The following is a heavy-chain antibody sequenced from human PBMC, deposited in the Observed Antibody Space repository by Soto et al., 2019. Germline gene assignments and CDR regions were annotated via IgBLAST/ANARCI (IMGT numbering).Heavy chain of an antibody. Sequence: GGSLRLSCAASGFTFSSYAMSWVRQAPGKGLEWVSAISGSGGSTYYADSVKGRFTISRDNSKNTLYLQMNSLRAEDTAVYYCAKVVVVVPAAILGYGMDVWGQGTTGTVSS. J-gene: IGHJ6*02. CDR2: ISGSGGST. D-gene: IGHD2-2*01. CDR1: GFTFSSYA. CDR3: AKVVVVVPAAILGYGMDV. V-gene: IGHV3-23*01.